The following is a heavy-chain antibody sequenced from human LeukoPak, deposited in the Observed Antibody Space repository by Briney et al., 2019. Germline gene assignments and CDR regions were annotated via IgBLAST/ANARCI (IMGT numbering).Heavy chain of an antibody. Sequence: PGGSLRLSCAASGFTFSDHYMSWIRQAPGKGLEWVSYISSSGSTIYYADSVKGRFTISRDNAKNSLYLQMNSLRVEDTAVYYCARGATMATRHLDYWGQGTLVTVSS. J-gene: IGHJ4*02. V-gene: IGHV3-11*04. D-gene: IGHD4-23*01. CDR1: GFTFSDHY. CDR2: ISSSGSTI. CDR3: ARGATMATRHLDY.